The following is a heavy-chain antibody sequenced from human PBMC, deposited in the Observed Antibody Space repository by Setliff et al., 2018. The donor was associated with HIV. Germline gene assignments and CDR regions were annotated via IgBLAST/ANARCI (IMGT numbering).Heavy chain of an antibody. CDR1: GGSVNTRSYC. CDR3: ARHRDPPGSRGIYYYSYMDL. Sequence: PSETLSLTCAVSGGSVNTRSYCWGWIRQTAGKGLEWIGSMFYRGSTYYNPSLKSRVTISVETSKNQYSLKWSSVTAADTGVYYCARHRDPPGSRGIYYYSYMDLWGEGTTVTVSS. V-gene: IGHV4-39*01. CDR2: MFYRGST. D-gene: IGHD6-13*01. J-gene: IGHJ6*03.